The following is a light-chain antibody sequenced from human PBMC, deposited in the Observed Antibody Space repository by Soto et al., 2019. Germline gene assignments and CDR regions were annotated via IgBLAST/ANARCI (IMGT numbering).Light chain of an antibody. V-gene: IGKV3-20*01. J-gene: IGKJ3*01. CDR3: QQYGDSPFA. CDR2: AAT. Sequence: EIVSTQSPGTLSLSPGERATLSCRASQSIYINSLAWYQHKRGQAPRLLIYAATVRATAVPDRFNGSGSGTDFALTISRLEPEDSAMYYCQQYGDSPFAFGPGTKVDIK. CDR1: QSIYINS.